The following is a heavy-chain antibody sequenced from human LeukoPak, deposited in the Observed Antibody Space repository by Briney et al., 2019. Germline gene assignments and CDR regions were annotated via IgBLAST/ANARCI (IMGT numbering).Heavy chain of an antibody. CDR2: IYYSGGT. CDR1: GGSISSYY. CDR3: ASFSSSGYVDY. J-gene: IGHJ4*02. D-gene: IGHD3-22*01. Sequence: PSETLSLTCTVSGGSISSYYWSWIRQPPGKGLEWIGYIYYSGGTNYNPSLKSRVTISVDTSKNQFSLKLSSVTAADTAVYYCASFSSSGYVDYWGQGTLVTVSS. V-gene: IGHV4-59*01.